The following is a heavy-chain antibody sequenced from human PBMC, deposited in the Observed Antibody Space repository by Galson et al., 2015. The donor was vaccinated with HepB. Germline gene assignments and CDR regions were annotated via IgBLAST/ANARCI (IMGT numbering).Heavy chain of an antibody. CDR3: ARPSHYGSGSYWDPLDS. D-gene: IGHD3-10*01. J-gene: IGHJ4*02. Sequence: QSGAEVKKPGESLKIPCKGSGYSFTNYWIGWVRQMPRKGLEWMGIIDPNDSDIRYSPSFQGQATISADKSISTAYLQWSSLKASDTAMYYCARPSHYGSGSYWDPLDSWGQGTLVTVSS. CDR2: IDPNDSDI. V-gene: IGHV5-51*01. CDR1: GYSFTNYW.